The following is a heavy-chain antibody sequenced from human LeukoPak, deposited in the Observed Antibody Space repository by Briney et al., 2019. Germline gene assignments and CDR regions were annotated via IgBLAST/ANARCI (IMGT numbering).Heavy chain of an antibody. CDR2: IYYSGST. V-gene: IGHV4-39*01. Sequence: PSETLSLTCTVSGGSISSSSYYWGWIRQPPGKGLEWIGSIYYSGSTYYNPSLKSRVTISVDTSKNQFSLKLSSVTAADTAVYYCARQDGIAARRDFDYWGQGTLVTVSS. J-gene: IGHJ4*02. D-gene: IGHD6-6*01. CDR1: GGSISSSSYY. CDR3: ARQDGIAARRDFDY.